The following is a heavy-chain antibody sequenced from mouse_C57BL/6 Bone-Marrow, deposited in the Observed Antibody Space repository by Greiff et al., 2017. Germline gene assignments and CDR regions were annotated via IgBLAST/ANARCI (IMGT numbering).Heavy chain of an antibody. J-gene: IGHJ1*03. D-gene: IGHD2-1*01. CDR3: ARGLYWRYFDV. CDR1: GFTFSDFY. Sequence: EVHLVESGGGLVQSGRSLRLSCATSGFTFSDFYMEWVRQAPGKGLEWIAASRNKANDYTTEYSASVKGRFIVSRDTSQSNLYLQMNALRAEDTAIYYSARGLYWRYFDVWGTGTTVTVSS. CDR2: SRNKANDYTT. V-gene: IGHV7-1*01.